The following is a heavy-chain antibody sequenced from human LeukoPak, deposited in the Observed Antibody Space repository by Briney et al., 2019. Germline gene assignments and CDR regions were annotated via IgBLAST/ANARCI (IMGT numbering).Heavy chain of an antibody. CDR2: ISGSGGST. J-gene: IGHJ4*02. CDR3: ASAYSSSSSFDY. V-gene: IGHV3-23*01. Sequence: GGSLRLSCAASGFTFSSYAMSWVRQAPGKGLEWVSAISGSGGSTYYADSVKGRFTISRDNSKNTPYLQMNSLRAEDTAVYYCASAYSSSSSFDYWGQGTLVTVSS. CDR1: GFTFSSYA. D-gene: IGHD6-6*01.